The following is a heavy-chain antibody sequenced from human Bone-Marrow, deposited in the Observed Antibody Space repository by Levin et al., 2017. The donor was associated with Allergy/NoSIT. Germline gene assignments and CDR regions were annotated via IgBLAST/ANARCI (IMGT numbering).Heavy chain of an antibody. CDR2: ISYSGIT. Sequence: SETLSLTCTVSGGSITSNDYYWGWIRQPPGKGLEWIGTISYSGITSYNPSLKSRVTMSVDTSKNQFSLKLSSVTAAETAVYYCGRDRRVVGATAVDYWGQGTLVTVSS. J-gene: IGHJ4*02. D-gene: IGHD1-26*01. V-gene: IGHV4-39*07. CDR3: GRDRRVVGATAVDY. CDR1: GGSITSNDYY.